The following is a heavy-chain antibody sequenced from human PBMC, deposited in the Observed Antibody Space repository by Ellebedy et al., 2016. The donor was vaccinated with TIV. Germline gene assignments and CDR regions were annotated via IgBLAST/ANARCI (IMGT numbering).Heavy chain of an antibody. J-gene: IGHJ4*02. CDR1: GFTFSNYH. Sequence: GESLKISCAASGFTFSNYHMTWVRQAPGKGLEWVANIHQDGSDKHYVDSVEGRFIISRDNSKRTLFLQMNSLRAEDTAIYYCAKGRGGGSDSPTPRYYFDYWGLGTLVTVSS. CDR2: IHQDGSDK. CDR3: AKGRGGGSDSPTPRYYFDY. V-gene: IGHV3-7*03. D-gene: IGHD2/OR15-2a*01.